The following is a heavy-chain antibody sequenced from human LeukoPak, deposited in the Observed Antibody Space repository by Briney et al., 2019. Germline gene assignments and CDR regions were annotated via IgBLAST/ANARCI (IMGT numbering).Heavy chain of an antibody. D-gene: IGHD6-13*01. J-gene: IGHJ5*02. CDR2: ISAYNGNT. V-gene: IGHV1-18*01. CDR1: GYTFTSYG. CDR3: ARRAIAAAGLNWFDP. Sequence: ASVKVSCKASGYTFTSYGISWVRQAPGQGLEWMGWISAYNGNTNYAQKLQDRVTMTTDTSTSTAYMELRSLRSDDTAVYYCARRAIAAAGLNWFDPWGQGTLVTVSS.